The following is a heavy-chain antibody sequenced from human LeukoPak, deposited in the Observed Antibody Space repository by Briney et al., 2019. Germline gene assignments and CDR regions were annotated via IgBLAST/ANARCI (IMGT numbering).Heavy chain of an antibody. CDR2: MTPNSGNT. Sequence: ASVKVSCKVSGYTFTSYDINWVRQATGHGLEGLGWMTPNSGNTGYAQKFQGRVTMTRNTSISTAYMELSSLRSKDTAVHYWARLDSSGGGWGQGTLVTVSS. J-gene: IGHJ4*02. CDR3: ARLDSSGGG. V-gene: IGHV1-8*01. CDR1: GYTFTSYD. D-gene: IGHD3-22*01.